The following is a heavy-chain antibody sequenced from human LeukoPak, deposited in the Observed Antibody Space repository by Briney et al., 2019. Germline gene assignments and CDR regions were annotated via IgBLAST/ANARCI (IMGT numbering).Heavy chain of an antibody. J-gene: IGHJ6*02. D-gene: IGHD3-22*01. V-gene: IGHV3-30*18. CDR3: AKEIFYDSSGYPLNYYYGMDV. CDR1: GFTFSSYG. Sequence: PGGSLRLSCAASGFTFSSYGMHWVRQAPGKGLEWVAVISYDGSNKYYADSVKGRFTISRDNSKNTLYLQMNSLRAEDTAVYYCAKEIFYDSSGYPLNYYYGMDVWGQGTTVTVSS. CDR2: ISYDGSNK.